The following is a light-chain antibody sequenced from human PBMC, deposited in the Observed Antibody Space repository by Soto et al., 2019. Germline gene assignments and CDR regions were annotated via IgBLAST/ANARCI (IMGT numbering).Light chain of an antibody. CDR3: SSYAGNYTLD. Sequence: QSALTQPASVSGSPGQSITISCTGTSSDVGGYNYVSWYQQRPGKAPKLMIYDVNKRPSGVPDRFSGSMSGNTASLTISGLQADDEADYHCSSYAGNYTLDFGGGTKLTVL. CDR1: SSDVGGYNY. V-gene: IGLV2-11*01. J-gene: IGLJ2*01. CDR2: DVN.